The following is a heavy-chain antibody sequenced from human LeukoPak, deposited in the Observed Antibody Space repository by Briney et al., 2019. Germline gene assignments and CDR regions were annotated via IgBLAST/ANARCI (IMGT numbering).Heavy chain of an antibody. CDR2: SSYNGNT. CDR3: ARDSLIPPARSLDY. J-gene: IGHJ4*02. CDR1: GYIFTSYG. D-gene: IGHD2-2*01. V-gene: IGHV1-18*01. Sequence: ASVKVSCKASGYIFTSYGISWVRQAPGQGLEWMGWSSYNGNTNYAQNLQGRATMTTGTSTSTAYMELRSLRSDDTAVYYCARDSLIPPARSLDYWGQGTLVTVSS.